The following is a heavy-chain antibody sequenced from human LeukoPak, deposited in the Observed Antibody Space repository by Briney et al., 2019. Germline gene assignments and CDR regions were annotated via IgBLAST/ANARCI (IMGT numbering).Heavy chain of an antibody. V-gene: IGHV3-23*01. Sequence: GGSLRLSCAASGFTFSSYAMSWVRQAPGKGLEWVSAISGSGGSTYYADSVKGRFTISRDNSKNTLYLQTNSLRAEDTAVYYCAKEEGTIGIVVVITYPFDYWGQGTLVTVSS. J-gene: IGHJ4*02. CDR1: GFTFSSYA. D-gene: IGHD3-22*01. CDR3: AKEEGTIGIVVVITYPFDY. CDR2: ISGSGGST.